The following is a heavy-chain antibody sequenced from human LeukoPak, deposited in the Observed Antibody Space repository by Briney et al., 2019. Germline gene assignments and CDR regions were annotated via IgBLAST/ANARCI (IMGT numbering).Heavy chain of an antibody. CDR1: GFTFSDYY. D-gene: IGHD3-10*01. CDR2: ISNSGSSI. V-gene: IGHV3-11*01. Sequence: GGSLRLSCAASGFTFSDYYMSWIRQAPGKVLEWISYISNSGSSIYYGDSVKGRFTISRDNAKKSLYLQMNSLRAEDTAVYYCARLRGNTMVEYWGQGTLVTVSS. CDR3: ARLRGNTMVEY. J-gene: IGHJ4*02.